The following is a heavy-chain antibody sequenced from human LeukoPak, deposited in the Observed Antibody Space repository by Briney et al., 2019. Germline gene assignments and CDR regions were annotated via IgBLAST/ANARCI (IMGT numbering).Heavy chain of an antibody. CDR2: IYYSGST. D-gene: IGHD3-10*01. V-gene: IGHV4-31*03. CDR1: GGSISSGGYY. CDR3: ARRSTMVRGALDY. Sequence: SETLSLTCTVSGGSISSGGYYWSWIRQHPGKGLEWIGYIYYSGSTYYNPSLKSRVTISVDTSKNQFSLKLSSVTAADTAVYYCARRSTMVRGALDYWGQGTLVTVSS. J-gene: IGHJ4*02.